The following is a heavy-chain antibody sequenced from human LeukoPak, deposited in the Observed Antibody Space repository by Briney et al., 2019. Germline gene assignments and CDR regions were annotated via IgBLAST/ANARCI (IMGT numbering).Heavy chain of an antibody. CDR2: ISGSGSYT. CDR1: GFTVSGYS. J-gene: IGHJ4*02. CDR3: AKEGATNHY. Sequence: GGSLRLSCAASGFTVSGYSMSWVRQAPGKGLEWVSAISGSGSYTDYADSVKGRFTISKDNSKNTLYMRMNSLRAEDTAVYYCAKEGATNHYWGQGTLVTVSS. V-gene: IGHV3-23*01. D-gene: IGHD1-26*01.